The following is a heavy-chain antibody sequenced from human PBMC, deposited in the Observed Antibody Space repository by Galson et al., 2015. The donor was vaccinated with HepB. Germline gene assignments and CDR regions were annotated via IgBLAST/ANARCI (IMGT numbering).Heavy chain of an antibody. CDR1: GFTFSNAW. J-gene: IGHJ6*03. V-gene: IGHV3-15*01. D-gene: IGHD4-17*01. CDR2: IKRKTDGGTT. Sequence: SLRLSCAASGFTFSNAWMSWVRQAPGKGLEWVGRIKRKTDGGTTEYAAPVTGRFTISRDDSKNTVNLHMNSLKTEDTGVYYCTTVKSRASVTTARSRDPPYDYYYMDVWGKGTTVTVSS. CDR3: TTVKSRASVTTARSRDPPYDYYYMDV.